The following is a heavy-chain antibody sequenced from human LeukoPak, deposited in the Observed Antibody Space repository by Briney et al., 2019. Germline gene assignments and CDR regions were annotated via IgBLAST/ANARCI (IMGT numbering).Heavy chain of an antibody. CDR3: ARQYYGSGSNDY. J-gene: IGHJ4*02. CDR1: GFTFSSYE. Sequence: GGSLRLSCAASGFTFSSYEMNWVRQAPGKGLEWVSYISGSGSVIYYADSVKGRFIISRDNAKNSLYLQMNSLRAEDTAVYYCARQYYGSGSNDYWGQGTLVTVSS. CDR2: ISGSGSVI. D-gene: IGHD3-10*01. V-gene: IGHV3-48*03.